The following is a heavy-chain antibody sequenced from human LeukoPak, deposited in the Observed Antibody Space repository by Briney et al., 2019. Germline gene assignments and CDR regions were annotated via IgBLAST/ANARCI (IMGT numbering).Heavy chain of an antibody. D-gene: IGHD2-21*02. CDR3: AKTLRGGDWYFDY. V-gene: IGHV3-53*01. CDR1: GFTVSSNY. Sequence: GGSLRLSCAASGFTVSSNYMSWVCQAPGKGLEWVSVIYSGGSTYYADSVKGLFTISRDNSKNTLYLQMNSLRAEDTAVYHCAKTLRGGDWYFDYWGQGTLVTVSS. J-gene: IGHJ4*02. CDR2: IYSGGST.